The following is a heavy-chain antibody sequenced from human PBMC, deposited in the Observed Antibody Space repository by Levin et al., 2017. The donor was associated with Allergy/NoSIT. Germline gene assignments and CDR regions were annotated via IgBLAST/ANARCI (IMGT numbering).Heavy chain of an antibody. CDR3: SADCSGGSCYSRNFDY. D-gene: IGHD2-15*01. Sequence: GESLKISCKASGYTFTSYDINWVRQATGQGLEWMGWMNPNSGNTGYAQKFQGRVTMTRNTSISTAYMELSSLRSEDTAVYYCSADCSGGSCYSRNFDYWGQGTLVTVSS. V-gene: IGHV1-8*01. CDR2: MNPNSGNT. CDR1: GYTFTSYD. J-gene: IGHJ4*02.